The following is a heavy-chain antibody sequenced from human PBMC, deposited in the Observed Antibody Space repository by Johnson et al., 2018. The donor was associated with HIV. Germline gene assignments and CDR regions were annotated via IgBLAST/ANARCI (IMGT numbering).Heavy chain of an antibody. D-gene: IGHD1-14*01. CDR2: ISYDGSNK. CDR3: ARDPERIAYHGAFDI. CDR1: GFTFSSYT. V-gene: IGHV3-30-3*01. J-gene: IGHJ3*02. Sequence: QVQLVESGGGVVQPGKSLRLSCAASGFTFSSYTMHWVRQAPGKGLEWVALISYDGSNKLYADSVKGRFSISRDNSRNTLYLQLNSLRSVDTAMYYCARDPERIAYHGAFDIWGQGTMVTVSS.